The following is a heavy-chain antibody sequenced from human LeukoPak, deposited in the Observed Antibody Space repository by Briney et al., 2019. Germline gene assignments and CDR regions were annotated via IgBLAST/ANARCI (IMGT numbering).Heavy chain of an antibody. J-gene: IGHJ4*01. CDR3: AKVICYGSEDVDY. D-gene: IGHD3-10*01. CDR1: GFTFSSYA. V-gene: IGHV3-23*01. Sequence: PGGSLRLSCAASGFTFSSYAMSWVRQAPGRGLEWVSSIIGNGASTYYADSVRGRFTTSRDNSKNTLYLQLNSLRAEDTAVYYCAKVICYGSEDVDYWGQGTLVTVSS. CDR2: IIGNGAST.